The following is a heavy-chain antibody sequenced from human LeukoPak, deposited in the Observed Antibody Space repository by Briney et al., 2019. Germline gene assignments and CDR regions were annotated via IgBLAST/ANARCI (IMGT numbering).Heavy chain of an antibody. CDR1: GFTFSSYG. J-gene: IGHJ4*02. V-gene: IGHV3-30*02. CDR2: IRYDGSHK. Sequence: PGGSLRLSCAASGFTFSSYGMHWVRQPPGKGLEWVAFIRYDGSHKYYADSVKGRFTISRDNSRNTLYLQMNSLRTEDTAVYYCAKDLNYGELVDSWGKGTLVTVSS. D-gene: IGHD4-17*01. CDR3: AKDLNYGELVDS.